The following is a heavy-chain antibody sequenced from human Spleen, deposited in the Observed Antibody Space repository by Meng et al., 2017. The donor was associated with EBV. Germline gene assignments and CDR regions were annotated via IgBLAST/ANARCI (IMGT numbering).Heavy chain of an antibody. CDR1: GYTFIGYY. V-gene: IGHV1-2*06. D-gene: IGHD2-21*02. CDR2: INPNSGGT. Sequence: QVQPVQSVAEGKKPGASGKVSCKASGYTFIGYYQHWVRQAPGQGLEWMGRINPNSGGTNYAQNFQGRVTMTRDTSISTAYMELSRLRSDDTAVYYCASGLTGDTLTTILDYWGQGTLVTVSS. J-gene: IGHJ4*02. CDR3: ASGLTGDTLTTILDY.